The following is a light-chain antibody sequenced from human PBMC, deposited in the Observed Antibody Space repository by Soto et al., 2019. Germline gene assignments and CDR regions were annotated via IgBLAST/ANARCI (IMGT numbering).Light chain of an antibody. Sequence: QSALTQPASVSGSPGQSITISCTVTSSDVGGYNSVSWYQQHPGKAPKLMIYDVSNRPSGVSNRFSGSKSGNTASLTISGLQAEDEADYYCSSYTSSSTLVFGTGTKLTVL. V-gene: IGLV2-14*01. J-gene: IGLJ1*01. CDR2: DVS. CDR3: SSYTSSSTLV. CDR1: SSDVGGYNS.